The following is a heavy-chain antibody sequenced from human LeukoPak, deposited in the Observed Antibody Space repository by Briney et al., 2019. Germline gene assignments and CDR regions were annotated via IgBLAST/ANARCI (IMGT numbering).Heavy chain of an antibody. V-gene: IGHV3-7*03. CDR2: INIDGSQR. Sequence: GGSLRLSCAASGFSFSTTWMTWVRLTPGKGLELVANINIDGSQRYHADSVEGRFTISRDNVKNTLYLQMSSLRVEDTAVYYCARDPGWGALDYWGQGALVIVSS. CDR1: GFSFSTTW. J-gene: IGHJ4*02. CDR3: ARDPGWGALDY. D-gene: IGHD3-16*01.